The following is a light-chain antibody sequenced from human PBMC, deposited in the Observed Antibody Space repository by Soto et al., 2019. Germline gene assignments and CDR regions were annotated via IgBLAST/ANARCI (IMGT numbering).Light chain of an antibody. CDR2: RAS. CDR3: QQYHNLWT. CDR1: QSFRGL. V-gene: IGKV3-15*01. Sequence: EVVLTQSPVTLSLSPGERATLSCRASQSFRGLLAWYQQKPGQAPRLLIYRASTRAIGTPARFTGSGSGTEFTLTITSLQSEDFALYYCQQYHNLWTFGQGTKVDIK. J-gene: IGKJ1*01.